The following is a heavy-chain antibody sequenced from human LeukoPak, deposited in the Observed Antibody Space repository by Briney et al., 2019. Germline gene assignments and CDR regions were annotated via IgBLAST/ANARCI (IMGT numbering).Heavy chain of an antibody. Sequence: VALVKVSCKASGGTFSSYAISWVRQAPGQGLEWMGGIIPIFGTANYAQKFQGRVTITTDESTSTAYMELSSLRSEDTAVYYCARGGYCGGDCYSVYFDYWGQGTLVTVSS. V-gene: IGHV1-69*05. CDR2: IIPIFGTA. CDR3: ARGGYCGGDCYSVYFDY. D-gene: IGHD2-21*02. CDR1: GGTFSSYA. J-gene: IGHJ4*02.